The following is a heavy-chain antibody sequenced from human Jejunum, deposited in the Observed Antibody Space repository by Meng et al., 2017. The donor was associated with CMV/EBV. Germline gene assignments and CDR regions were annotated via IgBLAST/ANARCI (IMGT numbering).Heavy chain of an antibody. D-gene: IGHD1-1*01. J-gene: IGHJ6*02. CDR2: ISSTGSYI. CDR3: ANQLPWNYYYGMDL. V-gene: IGHV3-21*06. CDR1: GFSFSAIN. Sequence: SGFSFSAINMSWVRQAPGKGLEWVASISSTGSYIYYADSLKGRFTISRDNAKNLLYLQMNSLRAEDTAVYYCANQLPWNYYYGMDLWGQGTTVTVSS.